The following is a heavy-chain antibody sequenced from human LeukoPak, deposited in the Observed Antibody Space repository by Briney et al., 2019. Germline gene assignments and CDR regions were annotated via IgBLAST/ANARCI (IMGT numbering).Heavy chain of an antibody. V-gene: IGHV1-18*01. Sequence: ASVKVSCKASGYTFTSYGISWVRQAPGQGLEWMGWISAYNGNTDYAQKLQGRVTMTTDTSTSTAYMELRSLRSDDTAVYYCATPTSLGFDWLNFDYWGQGTLVTVSS. CDR2: ISAYNGNT. D-gene: IGHD3-9*01. CDR3: ATPTSLGFDWLNFDY. J-gene: IGHJ4*02. CDR1: GYTFTSYG.